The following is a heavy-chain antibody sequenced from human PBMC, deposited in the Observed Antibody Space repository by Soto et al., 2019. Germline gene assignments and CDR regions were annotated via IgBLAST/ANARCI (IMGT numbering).Heavy chain of an antibody. J-gene: IGHJ4*01. CDR1: GYTFTGYA. CDR3: AKAVAVPAYFDY. D-gene: IGHD2-2*01. CDR2: INAGNGNT. V-gene: IGHV1-3*05. Sequence: QVQVVQSGAEEKKPGASVQVSCTASGYTFTGYAMHWVRQAYRQRLEWMGWINAGNGNTKFSQKFQCRVTITRDTSASTDYLELSRLRSEDTAVYYSAKAVAVPAYFDYCCQGTRVTFSS.